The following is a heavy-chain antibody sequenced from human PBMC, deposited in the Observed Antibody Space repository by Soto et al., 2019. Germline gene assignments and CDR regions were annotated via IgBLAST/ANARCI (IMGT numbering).Heavy chain of an antibody. Sequence: SETLSLTCAVYGGSFSGYYWRWIRQPPGKGLEWIGEINHSGSTNYNPSLKSRVTISVDTSKNQFSLKLRSVTAADSAVYYCVRDVPPAAIAAYYSGVDVWGQGTTVAVSS. V-gene: IGHV4-34*01. CDR1: GGSFSGYY. CDR3: VRDVPPAAIAAYYSGVDV. D-gene: IGHD2-2*02. CDR2: INHSGST. J-gene: IGHJ6*02.